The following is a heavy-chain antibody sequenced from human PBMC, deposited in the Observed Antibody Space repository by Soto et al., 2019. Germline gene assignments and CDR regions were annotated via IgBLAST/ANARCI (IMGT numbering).Heavy chain of an antibody. V-gene: IGHV3-23*01. CDR3: AKASVVGADYSYGMDV. Sequence: GGSLRLSCATSGFTFSDHAMHWVRQAPGEGLEWVSGVRGDFVTTPYADSVKGRFTISRDNSKNTLYLQVNSLRAENTAIYYCAKASVVGADYSYGMDVWGQGTTVTVSS. D-gene: IGHD2-2*01. CDR1: GFTFSDHA. CDR2: VRGDFVTT. J-gene: IGHJ6*02.